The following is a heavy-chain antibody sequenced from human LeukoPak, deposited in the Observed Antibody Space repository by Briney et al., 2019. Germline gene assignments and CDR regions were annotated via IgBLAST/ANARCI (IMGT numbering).Heavy chain of an antibody. CDR1: GGSFSGYY. J-gene: IGHJ5*02. CDR2: INHSGST. D-gene: IGHD3-10*01. Sequence: SETLSLTCAVYGGSFSGYYWSWIRQPPGKGLEWIGEINHSGSTNYNPSLKSRVTISVDTSKNQFSLKLSSVTAADTAVYYCARGRGTMVRGVGPGFDPWGQGTLVTVSS. V-gene: IGHV4-34*01. CDR3: ARGRGTMVRGVGPGFDP.